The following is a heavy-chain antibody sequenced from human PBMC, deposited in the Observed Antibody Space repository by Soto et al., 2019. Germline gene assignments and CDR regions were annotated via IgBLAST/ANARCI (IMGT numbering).Heavy chain of an antibody. CDR2: INHSGST. CDR3: ARRARYSSSWYYDY. Sequence: QVQLQQWGAGLLKPSETLSLTCAVYGGSFSGYYWSWIRQPPGKGLEWIGEINHSGSTNYNPSLKGRVTIAVDTSKNQFSLKLNSVTAADTAVYYCARRARYSSSWYYDYWGQGTLVTVSS. V-gene: IGHV4-34*01. J-gene: IGHJ4*02. D-gene: IGHD6-13*01. CDR1: GGSFSGYY.